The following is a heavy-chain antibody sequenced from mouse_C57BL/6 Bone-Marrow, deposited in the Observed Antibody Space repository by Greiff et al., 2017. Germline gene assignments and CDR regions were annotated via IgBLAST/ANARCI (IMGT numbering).Heavy chain of an antibody. D-gene: IGHD3-2*01. CDR1: GFTFSSYT. V-gene: IGHV5-9*01. CDR3: ARRQGWFAY. CDR2: ISGGGGNT. J-gene: IGHJ3*01. Sequence: EVQLVESGGGLVKPGGSLKLSCAASGFTFSSYTMSWVRQTPEKRLEWVATISGGGGNTYYPDSVKGRFTISRDNAKNTLYLQMSRLRSEDTALXYWARRQGWFAYWGQGTLVTVSA.